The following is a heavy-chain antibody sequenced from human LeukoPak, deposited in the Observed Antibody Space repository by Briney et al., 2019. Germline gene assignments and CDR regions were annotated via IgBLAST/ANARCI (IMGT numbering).Heavy chain of an antibody. V-gene: IGHV4-38-2*01. CDR3: ASYSSSWYYFDY. J-gene: IGHJ4*02. Sequence: PSVTLSLTCAVSGYSISSGYYWGWIRQPPGKGLEWIGSIYHSGSTYYNPSLKSRVTISVDTSKNQFSLKLSSVTAADTAVYYCASYSSSWYYFDYWGQGTLVTVSS. CDR1: GYSISSGYY. D-gene: IGHD6-13*01. CDR2: IYHSGST.